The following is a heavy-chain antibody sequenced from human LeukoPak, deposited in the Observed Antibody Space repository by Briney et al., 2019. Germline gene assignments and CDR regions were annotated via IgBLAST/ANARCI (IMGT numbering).Heavy chain of an antibody. CDR2: VWSDGNKE. Sequence: GRSLRLSCEASGFTFSSLAVHWVRQGPGKGLEWVAVVWSDGNKEYYADSVKGRFTISRDNSKNTLYLQMNSLRAEDTAVYFCARGLKRDCDGGNCRSGWFDPWGQGTLVTVSS. D-gene: IGHD2-21*02. CDR1: GFTFSSLA. CDR3: ARGLKRDCDGGNCRSGWFDP. J-gene: IGHJ5*02. V-gene: IGHV3-33*01.